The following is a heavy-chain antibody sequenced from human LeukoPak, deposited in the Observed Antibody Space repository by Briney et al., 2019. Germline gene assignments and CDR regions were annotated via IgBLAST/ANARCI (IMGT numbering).Heavy chain of an antibody. J-gene: IGHJ4*02. CDR3: AKSGLSRFDY. Sequence: GGSLRLSCAASGFTFSTYAMSWVRQAPGKGLEWVSSVRGSGGNTHYADSVKGRFTISRDNSKNTLSLQMNSLRAEDTAVYYCAKSGLSRFDYWGQGTLVTVSS. CDR1: GFTFSTYA. V-gene: IGHV3-23*01. CDR2: VRGSGGNT. D-gene: IGHD4/OR15-4a*01.